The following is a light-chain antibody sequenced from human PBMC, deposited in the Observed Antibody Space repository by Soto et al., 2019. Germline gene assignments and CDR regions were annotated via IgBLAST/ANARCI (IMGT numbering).Light chain of an antibody. Sequence: SYELTQPPSVSVAPGQTATVTCGADNIDSKSVHWYQKKPGQAPLLVVFDDSDRPPRIPARFSAFNSGNTATLAINRVEDGDEADYYCHVWDISGEQVVFGGGTQLTVL. J-gene: IGLJ2*01. V-gene: IGLV3-21*02. CDR2: DDS. CDR1: NIDSKS. CDR3: HVWDISGEQVV.